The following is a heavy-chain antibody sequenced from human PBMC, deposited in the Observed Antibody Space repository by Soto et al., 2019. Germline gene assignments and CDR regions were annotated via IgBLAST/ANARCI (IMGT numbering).Heavy chain of an antibody. V-gene: IGHV1-2*04. Sequence: ASVKVSCKASRYTFTGYYMHWVRQAPGQGLEWMGWINPNSGGTNYAQKFQGWVTMTRDTSISTAYMELNSLKTEDTAVYYCTTAPFSFITLPGTSLLIGMDVWGQGTTVTVSS. CDR2: INPNSGGT. J-gene: IGHJ6*02. D-gene: IGHD3-10*01. CDR1: RYTFTGYY. CDR3: TTAPFSFITLPGTSLLIGMDV.